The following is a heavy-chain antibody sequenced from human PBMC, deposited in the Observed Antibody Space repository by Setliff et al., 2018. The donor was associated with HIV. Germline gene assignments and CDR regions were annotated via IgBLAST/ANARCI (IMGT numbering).Heavy chain of an antibody. D-gene: IGHD5-18*01. CDR3: ARDGLRGYSYGIGWHIEV. CDR1: GGSISSGSYY. CDR2: VDTTGNT. J-gene: IGHJ2*01. Sequence: SETLSLTCNVSGGSISSGSYYWTWIRQPAGKGLEWIGRVDTTGNTNYNPSLNSRVTIFPDTYKNHFSLELRSVTAADTAVYFCARDGLRGYSYGIGWHIEVWGRGTLVTVSS. V-gene: IGHV4-61*02.